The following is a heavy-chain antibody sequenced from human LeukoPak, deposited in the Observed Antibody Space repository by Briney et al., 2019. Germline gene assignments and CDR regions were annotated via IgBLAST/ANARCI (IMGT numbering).Heavy chain of an antibody. CDR1: GGSIGTYY. J-gene: IGHJ6*03. Sequence: SETLSLTCTVSGGSIGTYYCSWVRQSPGTGLEWIGYIYVTGTRYNPYLQSRVTISVDMSRNQFFLKMPSVTTADTAVYYCAKHIGGGIEDMDVWGRGTKVTVSS. CDR3: AKHIGGGIEDMDV. D-gene: IGHD3-16*02. CDR2: IYVTGT. V-gene: IGHV4-59*08.